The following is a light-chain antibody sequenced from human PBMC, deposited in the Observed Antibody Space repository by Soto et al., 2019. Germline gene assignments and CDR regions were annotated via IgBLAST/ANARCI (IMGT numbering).Light chain of an antibody. CDR2: GAS. Sequence: EIVLTQSPGTLSLSPGERATLSCRASQSVSSSSLAWYQQKPGQAPRPLIYGASSRATGIPDRFSGSGSGTDFTLTISRLEPEDFAVYYCQQYGNSPYTFGQGTKLEIK. CDR1: QSVSSSS. V-gene: IGKV3-20*01. CDR3: QQYGNSPYT. J-gene: IGKJ2*01.